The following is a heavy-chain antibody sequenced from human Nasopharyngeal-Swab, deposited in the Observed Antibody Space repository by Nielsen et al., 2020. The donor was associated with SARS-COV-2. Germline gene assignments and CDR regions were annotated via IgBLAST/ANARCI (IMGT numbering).Heavy chain of an antibody. J-gene: IGHJ5*02. V-gene: IGHV3-30*03. CDR3: ARGPSSSRFDP. CDR2: ISFDGGHK. CDR1: GFTFSRYG. D-gene: IGHD6-13*01. Sequence: GGSLRLSCAASGFTFSRYGMHWVRQAPGKGLEWVAVISFDGGHKYFAESVKGRFTISRDNSKNTLYLQMNSLRAEDTAVYYCARGPSSSRFDPWGQGSLVTVSS.